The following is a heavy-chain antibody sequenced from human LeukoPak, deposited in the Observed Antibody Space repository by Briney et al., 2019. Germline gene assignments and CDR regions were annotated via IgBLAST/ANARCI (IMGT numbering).Heavy chain of an antibody. J-gene: IGHJ3*01. Sequence: WASVKVSCKASGGTFSSYAISWVRQAPGQGLEWMGGIIPIFGTANYAQKFQGRVTITADKSTSTAYMELNSLTFEDTAVYYCTRDPRVWGQGTMVTVSS. CDR3: TRDPRV. CDR2: IIPIFGTA. V-gene: IGHV1-69*06. CDR1: GGTFSSYA.